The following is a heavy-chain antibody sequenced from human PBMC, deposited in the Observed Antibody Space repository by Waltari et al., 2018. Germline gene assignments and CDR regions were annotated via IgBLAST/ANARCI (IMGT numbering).Heavy chain of an antibody. V-gene: IGHV4-34*01. CDR2: INQSGRT. D-gene: IGHD3-16*02. CDR3: ARAGGQGEYYDYVWGSYRH. Sequence: QVQLQQWGAGLLKPSETLSLTCAVYGGSFSGYYWSWIRQPPGKGLEWIGEINQSGRTNYNPSLKSRVTISVDTSKNQFSLKLSSVTAADTAVYYCARAGGQGEYYDYVWGSYRHWGQGTLVTVSS. J-gene: IGHJ4*02. CDR1: GGSFSGYY.